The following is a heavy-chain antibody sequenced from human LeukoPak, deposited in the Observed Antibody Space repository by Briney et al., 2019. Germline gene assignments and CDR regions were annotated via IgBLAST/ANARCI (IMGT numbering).Heavy chain of an antibody. Sequence: ASVTVSCKASGYTFTSYYMHWMRQAPGQGLEWMGIINPSGGSTSYAQKFQGRVTMTRDTSTSTVYMELSSLRSEDTAVYYCARDFSEYYYDSSGLLNNWFDPWGQGTLVTVSS. V-gene: IGHV1-46*01. CDR3: ARDFSEYYYDSSGLLNNWFDP. J-gene: IGHJ5*02. CDR2: INPSGGST. D-gene: IGHD3-22*01. CDR1: GYTFTSYY.